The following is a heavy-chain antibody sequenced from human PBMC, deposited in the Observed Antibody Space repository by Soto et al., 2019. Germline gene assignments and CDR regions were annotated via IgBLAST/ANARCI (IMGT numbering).Heavy chain of an antibody. D-gene: IGHD3-16*01. Sequence: PGGSLRLSCAASGFTFSSYWMHWVRQAPGKGLVWVSRISDDGSSTTYADSVRGRFTISRDNANYTLYLEISSLRAGDTGVYYCARRYVSVFDNWGKGTLVTVSS. CDR3: ARRYVSVFDN. CDR2: ISDDGSST. V-gene: IGHV3-74*03. CDR1: GFTFSSYW. J-gene: IGHJ4*02.